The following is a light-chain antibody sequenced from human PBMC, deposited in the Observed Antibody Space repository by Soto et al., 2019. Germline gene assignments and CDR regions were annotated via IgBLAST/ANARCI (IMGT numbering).Light chain of an antibody. V-gene: IGKV3-20*01. J-gene: IGKJ2*01. CDR2: GAS. CDR1: QSVSSSY. CDR3: QQYGSSPYT. Sequence: EIVLTQSPGTLSLSPGERATLSCRASQSVSSSYLDWYQQKPGQAPRLLIYGASSRATGIPDRFSGSGSGTDFTLTISRLEPEDFALYYCQQYGSSPYTFGQGTKLEI.